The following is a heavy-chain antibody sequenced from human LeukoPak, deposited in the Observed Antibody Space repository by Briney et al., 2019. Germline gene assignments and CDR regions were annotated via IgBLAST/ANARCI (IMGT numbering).Heavy chain of an antibody. D-gene: IGHD2-15*01. CDR3: AKEGYCSGGSCPAFDY. V-gene: IGHV3-23*01. CDR2: ISGSGDST. Sequence: GGSLRLSCAASGFTFSNYAMRWVRQAPGKGLEWVSGISGSGDSTYYADSVKGRFTISRDNSKNTLYLQMNSLRAEDTAVYYCAKEGYCSGGSCPAFDYWGQGTLVTVSS. CDR1: GFTFSNYA. J-gene: IGHJ4*02.